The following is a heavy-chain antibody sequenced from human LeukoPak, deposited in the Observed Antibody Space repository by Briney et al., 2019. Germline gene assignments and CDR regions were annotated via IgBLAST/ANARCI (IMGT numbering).Heavy chain of an antibody. D-gene: IGHD1-26*01. J-gene: IGHJ6*02. CDR2: FYYSGST. V-gene: IGHV4-31*03. CDR3: ARHSGSYGYYGMDV. CDR1: GGSISSGGYY. Sequence: SQTLSLTCTVSGGSISSGGYYWSWIRQHPGKGLEWIGYFYYSGSTYYNPSLKSRVTISVDTSKNQFSLKLSSMTAADTAVYYCARHSGSYGYYGMDVWGQGTTVTVSS.